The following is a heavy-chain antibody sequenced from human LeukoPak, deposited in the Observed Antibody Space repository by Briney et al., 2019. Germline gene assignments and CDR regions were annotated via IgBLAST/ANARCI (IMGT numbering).Heavy chain of an antibody. CDR2: MNPNSGNT. CDR1: GYTFTSYD. CDR3: ARVGGYRTSLDY. D-gene: IGHD1-14*01. V-gene: IGHV1-18*01. J-gene: IGHJ4*02. Sequence: ASVKVSCKASGYTFTSYDINWVRQATGQGLEWMGWMNPNSGNTNYAQKLQGRVTMTTDTSTSTAYMELRSLRSDDTAVYYCARVGGYRTSLDYWGQGTLVTVSS.